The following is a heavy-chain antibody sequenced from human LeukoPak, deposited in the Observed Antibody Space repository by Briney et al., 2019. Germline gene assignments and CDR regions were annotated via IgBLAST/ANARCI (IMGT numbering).Heavy chain of an antibody. CDR1: GYTFSSWH. V-gene: IGHV1-46*01. D-gene: IGHD3-22*01. Sequence: ASVKVSCKASGYTFSSWHMHWVRQAPGQGLEWMGIINPSGESTNYAQEFQTRVTMTRDTSTSTAYMELRSLRSDDTAVYYCAREGSVYYDSSGYCCYFDYWGQGTLVTVSS. CDR2: INPSGEST. J-gene: IGHJ4*02. CDR3: AREGSVYYDSSGYCCYFDY.